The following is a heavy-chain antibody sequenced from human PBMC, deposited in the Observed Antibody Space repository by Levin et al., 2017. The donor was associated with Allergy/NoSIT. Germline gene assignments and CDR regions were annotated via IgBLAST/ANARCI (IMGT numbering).Heavy chain of an antibody. CDR3: SRTTKTNIIDH. J-gene: IGHJ4*02. D-gene: IGHD4-11*01. CDR1: GDSISDNNW. CDR2: IYFSGLT. V-gene: IGHV4-4*02. Sequence: SETLSLTCAVSGDSISDNNWWSWVRQAPGKGLEWIGEIYFSGLTNYNPSLKSRVSMSVDKSKNQFSLNLSSVTAADSAVYYCSRTTKTNIIDHWGQGTLVTVSS.